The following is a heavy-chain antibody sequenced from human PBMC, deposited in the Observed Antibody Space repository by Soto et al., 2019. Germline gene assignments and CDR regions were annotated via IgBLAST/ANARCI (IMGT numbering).Heavy chain of an antibody. J-gene: IGHJ6*01. CDR2: IYDSGST. CDR1: RGSISSFY. D-gene: IGHD3-10*02. Sequence: SGTLSLTCILSRGSISSFYCSWIRQPPGKGLEWLGYIYDSGSTHYNPSLKSRVTISVDTSKNQFSLKLNSVTAADTAVYYWAIDGLVCVAEGTGTYGMGVGGSGTTVTV. V-gene: IGHV4-59*01. CDR3: AIDGLVCVAEGTGTYGMGV.